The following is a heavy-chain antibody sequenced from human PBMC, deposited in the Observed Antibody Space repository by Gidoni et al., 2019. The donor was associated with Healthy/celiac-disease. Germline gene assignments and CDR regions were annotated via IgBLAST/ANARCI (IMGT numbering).Heavy chain of an antibody. CDR1: GFTFSSYA. D-gene: IGHD3-10*01. Sequence: EVQLLESGGGLVQPGGSLRLSCAAYGFTFSSYAMSWVRQAPGKGLEWVSAISGSGGSTYYADSVKGRFTISRDNSKNTLYLQMNSLRAEDTAVYYCAKTSRGVLWFGEDYWGQGTLVTVSS. CDR2: ISGSGGST. J-gene: IGHJ4*02. CDR3: AKTSRGVLWFGEDY. V-gene: IGHV3-23*01.